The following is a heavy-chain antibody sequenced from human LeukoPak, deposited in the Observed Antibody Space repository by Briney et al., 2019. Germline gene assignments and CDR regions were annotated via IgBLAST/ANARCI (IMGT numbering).Heavy chain of an antibody. CDR3: ARDDYGDFYFDY. CDR1: GFTFSSYS. V-gene: IGHV3-21*01. Sequence: GGSLRLSCAASGFTFSSYSMNWVRQAPGKGLEWVSSISSSSSYIYHADSVKGRFTIPRDNAKNSLYLQMNSLRAEDTAVYYCARDDYGDFYFDYWGQGTLVTVSS. J-gene: IGHJ4*02. D-gene: IGHD4-17*01. CDR2: ISSSSSYI.